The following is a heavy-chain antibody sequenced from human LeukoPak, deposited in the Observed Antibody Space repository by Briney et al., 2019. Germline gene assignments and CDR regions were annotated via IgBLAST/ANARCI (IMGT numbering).Heavy chain of an antibody. V-gene: IGHV3-30-3*01. CDR1: GFTFSSYA. CDR2: ISYDGSNK. D-gene: IGHD6-19*01. J-gene: IGHJ4*02. Sequence: QSGGSLRLSCAASGFTFSSYAMHWVRQAPGKGLEWVAVISYDGSNKYYADSVKGRFTISRDNSKNTLYLQMNSLRAEDTAVYYCARGGGSGSGYSSGWYYDYWGQGTLVTVSS. CDR3: ARGGGSGSGYSSGWYYDY.